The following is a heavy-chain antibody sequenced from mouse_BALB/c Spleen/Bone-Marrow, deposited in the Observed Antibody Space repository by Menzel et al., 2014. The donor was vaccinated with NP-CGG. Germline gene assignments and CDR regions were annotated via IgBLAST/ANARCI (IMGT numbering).Heavy chain of an antibody. D-gene: IGHD2-1*01. CDR1: GFDFSRYW. V-gene: IGHV4-1*02. CDR3: ARQGYYGKGDY. CDR2: INPDSSTI. J-gene: IGHJ2*01. Sequence: VQLKESGGGLVQPGGSLKLSCAASGFDFSRYWMSWVRQAPGKGLEWIGEINPDSSTINYTPSLKDKFIISRDNATKTLYLQMSKVISDDTALYYCARQGYYGKGDYWGQGTTLTVSS.